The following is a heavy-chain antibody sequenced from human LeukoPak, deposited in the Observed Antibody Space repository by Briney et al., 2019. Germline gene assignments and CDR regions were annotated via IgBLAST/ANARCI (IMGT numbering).Heavy chain of an antibody. CDR1: GFTFSNYW. Sequence: GGSLRLSCAASGFTFSNYWMSWVRQAPGKGLEWVASIKEDGSEKYYVDSVKGRFTISRDNARNSLYLQMNSLRAEDTAVYYCASGRQLGYWGQGTLVTVSS. CDR2: IKEDGSEK. CDR3: ASGRQLGY. V-gene: IGHV3-7*01. J-gene: IGHJ4*02. D-gene: IGHD6-13*01.